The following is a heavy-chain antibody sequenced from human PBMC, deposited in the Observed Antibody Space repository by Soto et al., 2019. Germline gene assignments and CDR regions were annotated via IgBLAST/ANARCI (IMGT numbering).Heavy chain of an antibody. CDR1: GYTFTSYD. Sequence: ASVKVSCKASGYTFTSYDINWVRQATGQGLEWMGWMNPNSGNTGYAQKFQGRVTMTRNTSISTAYMELSSLRSEETTVYYCAREQGYYYYYYMDVWGKGTTVTVSS. D-gene: IGHD6-13*01. CDR3: AREQGYYYYYYMDV. CDR2: MNPNSGNT. V-gene: IGHV1-8*01. J-gene: IGHJ6*03.